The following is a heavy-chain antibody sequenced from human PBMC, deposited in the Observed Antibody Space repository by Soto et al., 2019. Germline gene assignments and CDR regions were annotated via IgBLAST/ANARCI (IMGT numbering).Heavy chain of an antibody. V-gene: IGHV4-30-2*01. J-gene: IGHJ6*02. CDR2: TYDSGTT. Sequence: PSETLSLTCAVSGGSISSGGYSWSWIRQPPGKGLEWIGYTYDSGTTYYNPSLKSRVTISVDRSKNQFSLKLSSMTAADTAVYYCARAHYGDYGYGMDVWGQGTTVTVSS. CDR3: ARAHYGDYGYGMDV. CDR1: GGSISSGGYS. D-gene: IGHD4-17*01.